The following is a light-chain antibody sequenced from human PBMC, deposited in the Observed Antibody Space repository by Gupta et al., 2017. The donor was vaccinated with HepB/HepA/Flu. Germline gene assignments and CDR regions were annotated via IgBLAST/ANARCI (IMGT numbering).Light chain of an antibody. CDR1: QSISTW. Sequence: DIQMTQSHSTLSASVGDRVTMTCRASQSISTWLAWHKQKPGKAPKLLNYNASSLESGGPSRFSGGGSGTEFTLTVSDLQPDYFASYCGQQDNSYPKTFGQGTKVEIK. CDR2: NAS. J-gene: IGKJ1*01. CDR3: QQDNSYPKT. V-gene: IGKV1-5*03.